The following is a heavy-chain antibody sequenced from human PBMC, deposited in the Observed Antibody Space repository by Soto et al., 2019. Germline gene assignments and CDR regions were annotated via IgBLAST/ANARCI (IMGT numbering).Heavy chain of an antibody. CDR3: AIEVVVIDAFDI. CDR1: GFTFSSYA. CDR2: ISYVGSNK. J-gene: IGHJ3*02. D-gene: IGHD3-22*01. Sequence: GGSLRLSCAASGFTFSSYAMHWVRQAPGKGLEWVAVISYVGSNKYYADSVKGRFTISRDNSKNTLYMQMNSLRAEDTAVDYCAIEVVVIDAFDIWGQGTMVTVSS. V-gene: IGHV3-30-3*01.